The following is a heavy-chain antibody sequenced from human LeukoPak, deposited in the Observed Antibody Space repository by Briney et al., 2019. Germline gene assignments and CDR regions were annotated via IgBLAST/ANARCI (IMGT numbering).Heavy chain of an antibody. CDR3: ARDVYGDYAPYYFDY. CDR1: GFTFSSHS. D-gene: IGHD4-17*01. CDR2: ISSSSNYI. V-gene: IGHV3-21*01. J-gene: IGHJ4*02. Sequence: PGGSLRLSCAASGFTFSSHSMTWVRQAPGKGLEWVSSISSSSNYIYYADSVKGRFTISRDNAKNSLYLQANSLRAEDTAVYYCARDVYGDYAPYYFDYWGQGTLVTVSS.